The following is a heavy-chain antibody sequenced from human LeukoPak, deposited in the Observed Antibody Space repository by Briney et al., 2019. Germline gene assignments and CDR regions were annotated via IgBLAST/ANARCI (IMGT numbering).Heavy chain of an antibody. Sequence: GGSLRLSCAASGFTFSSYAMHWVRQAPGKGLEWAAVISYDGSNKYYADSVKGRFTISRDNSKNTLYLQMNSLRAEDTAVYYCARDLHIWYYYDSSGPLDYWGQGTLVTVSS. J-gene: IGHJ4*02. CDR1: GFTFSSYA. V-gene: IGHV3-30-3*01. CDR2: ISYDGSNK. D-gene: IGHD3-22*01. CDR3: ARDLHIWYYYDSSGPLDY.